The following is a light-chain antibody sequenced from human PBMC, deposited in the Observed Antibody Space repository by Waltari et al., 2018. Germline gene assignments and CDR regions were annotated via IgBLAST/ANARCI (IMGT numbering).Light chain of an antibody. CDR3: GTWDSSLSAVV. J-gene: IGLJ2*01. CDR2: DKN. Sequence: QSVLTQPPSVSAAPGQKVTISCSGSSSNIGNNYVSWYQQLPGTAPKLLIYDKNKRPSGIPDRFSGSKSGTSATLGITGLQTGDEADYYCGTWDSSLSAVVFGAGTKLTVL. CDR1: SSNIGNNY. V-gene: IGLV1-51*01.